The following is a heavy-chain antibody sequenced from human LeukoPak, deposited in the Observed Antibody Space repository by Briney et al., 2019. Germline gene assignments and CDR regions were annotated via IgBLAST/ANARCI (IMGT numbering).Heavy chain of an antibody. CDR3: ARAHVAVRRVDWFDP. CDR1: GDSIGSGTYY. CDR2: RYYSGDT. V-gene: IGHV4-39*01. Sequence: KPSETLSLTCSVSGDSIGSGTYYWAWIRQAPGKGLEWIGSRYYSGDTYYHPSLRRRATISVDPSKNQISLKLTSVTAADTARYYCARAHVAVRRVDWFDPWGQRNLVTVSS. J-gene: IGHJ5*02. D-gene: IGHD6-6*01.